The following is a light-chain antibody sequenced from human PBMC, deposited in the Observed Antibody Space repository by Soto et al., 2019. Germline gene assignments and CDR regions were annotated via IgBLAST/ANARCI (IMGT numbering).Light chain of an antibody. CDR2: GAS. V-gene: IGKV3-20*01. CDR1: QSISSSY. J-gene: IGKJ5*01. Sequence: EIVLTQSPGTLSLSPGKRATLSCRPSQSISSSYLAWYQQRPGQAPRIXSYGASSRATGIPDRFSGSGSGTEFTLTISRLEPEDFEVYYCQQYGNSPITFGQGTRLEIK. CDR3: QQYGNSPIT.